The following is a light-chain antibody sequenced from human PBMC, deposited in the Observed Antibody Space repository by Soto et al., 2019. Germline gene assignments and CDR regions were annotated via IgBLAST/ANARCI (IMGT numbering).Light chain of an antibody. Sequence: QAALTQPAFVSGSPGQSLTISCTGTSSDVGSYNLVSWYQQHPGKAPKLMIYEVSKRPSGVSNRFSGSKSGNTASLTISGLQAEDEADYYCCSYAGSSTVFGGGTKLTVL. V-gene: IGLV2-23*02. J-gene: IGLJ3*02. CDR2: EVS. CDR1: SSDVGSYNL. CDR3: CSYAGSSTV.